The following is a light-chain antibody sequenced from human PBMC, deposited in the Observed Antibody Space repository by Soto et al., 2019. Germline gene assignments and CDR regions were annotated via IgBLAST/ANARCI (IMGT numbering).Light chain of an antibody. CDR3: SSYTTRSTWV. V-gene: IGLV2-8*01. J-gene: IGLJ3*02. Sequence: QSALTQPPSASGSPGQSVTISCTGTSSDVGGYNYVSWYRQHPGKAPQLIIYDVNKRPSGVPDRFSGSKSGNTASLTVSGLQAEDEADYFCSSYTTRSTWVFGGGTKVTVL. CDR1: SSDVGGYNY. CDR2: DVN.